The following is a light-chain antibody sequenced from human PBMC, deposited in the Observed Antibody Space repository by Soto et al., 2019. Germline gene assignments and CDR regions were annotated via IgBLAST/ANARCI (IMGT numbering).Light chain of an antibody. J-gene: IGKJ4*01. CDR1: QAINSA. CDR3: QQFNSYPLT. CDR2: DAS. Sequence: IQLTQSPSSLSASVGDKVTISCRASQAINSALAWCQQRPGKAPMVLIYDASILESVVPSRFSGSGSGTDFTLTISSLQPEDFATYYCQQFNSYPLTFGGGTKVEIE. V-gene: IGKV1-13*02.